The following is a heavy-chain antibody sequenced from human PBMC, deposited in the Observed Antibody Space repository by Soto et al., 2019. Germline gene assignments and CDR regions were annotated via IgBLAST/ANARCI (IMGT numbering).Heavy chain of an antibody. CDR3: ARPKGTYSSGYYYFDF. Sequence: QVQLEQSGGEVTQPGSSVRVSCKTSGGTFSTYAINWVRQAPGQGLEWMGAIIPLFGTADYSPKFQGRVTITADESTSTAYMELSSLRFDDTAVYFCARPKGTYSSGYYYFDFWGQGTLVTVSS. J-gene: IGHJ4*02. V-gene: IGHV1-69*01. CDR1: GGTFSTYA. D-gene: IGHD6-19*01. CDR2: IIPLFGTA.